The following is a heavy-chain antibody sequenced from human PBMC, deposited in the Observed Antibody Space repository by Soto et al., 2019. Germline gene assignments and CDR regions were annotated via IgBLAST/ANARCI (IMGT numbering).Heavy chain of an antibody. J-gene: IGHJ5*02. CDR3: AKGSSGWYDWFDP. V-gene: IGHV3-9*01. CDR1: GFTFDDYA. CDR2: ISWNSGSI. Sequence: SLILSCAASGFTFDDYAMHWVRQAPGKGLEWVSGISWNSGSIGYADSVKGRFTISRDNAKNSLYLQMNSLRAEDTALYYCAKGSSGWYDWFDPWGQGTMVTVYS. D-gene: IGHD6-19*01.